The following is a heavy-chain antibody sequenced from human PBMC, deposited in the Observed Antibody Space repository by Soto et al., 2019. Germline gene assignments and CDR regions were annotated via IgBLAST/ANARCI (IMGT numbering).Heavy chain of an antibody. Sequence: SVKVSCKASGGTFSSYTISWVRQAPGQGLEWMGRIIPILGIANYAQKFQGRVTITADKSTSTAYMELSSLRSEDTAVYYCARDFRMVRGVIGYYYGMDVWGQGTTVTVSS. D-gene: IGHD3-10*01. CDR2: IIPILGIA. J-gene: IGHJ6*02. CDR3: ARDFRMVRGVIGYYYGMDV. V-gene: IGHV1-69*04. CDR1: GGTFSSYT.